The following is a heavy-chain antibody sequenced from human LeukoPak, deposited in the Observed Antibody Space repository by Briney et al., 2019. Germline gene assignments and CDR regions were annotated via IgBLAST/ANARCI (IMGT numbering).Heavy chain of an antibody. J-gene: IGHJ6*03. Sequence: PGGSLRLSCAASGFTFSSYSMSWVRQAPGKGLEWVSSISSSRSDIYYADSVKGRITISRDNAKNSLYLQMNSLGVEDTAVYYCARVRRSSEYYDFWSGHMDVWGKGTTVTVSS. CDR1: GFTFSSYS. V-gene: IGHV3-21*01. CDR3: ARVRRSSEYYDFWSGHMDV. CDR2: ISSSRSDI. D-gene: IGHD3-3*01.